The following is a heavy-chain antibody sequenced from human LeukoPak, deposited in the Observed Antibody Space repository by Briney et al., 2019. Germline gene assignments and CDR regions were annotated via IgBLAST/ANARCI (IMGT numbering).Heavy chain of an antibody. Sequence: SVKVSCKDSGGTFSSYAISWVRQAPGQGLEWMGRIIPVLGIANYAQKFQGRVTITADKSTSTAYMELSSLRSEDTAVYYCARLPRVGATASYYFDYWGQGTLVTVSS. CDR3: ARLPRVGATASYYFDY. J-gene: IGHJ4*02. D-gene: IGHD1-26*01. CDR1: GGTFSSYA. V-gene: IGHV1-69*04. CDR2: IIPVLGIA.